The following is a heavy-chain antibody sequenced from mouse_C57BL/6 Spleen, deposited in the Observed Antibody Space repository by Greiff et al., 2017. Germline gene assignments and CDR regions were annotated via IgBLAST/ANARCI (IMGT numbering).Heavy chain of an antibody. Sequence: VQLQQSGAELVRPGASVKLSCTASGFNIKDDYMHWVKQRPEQGLEWIGWIDPENGDTEYASKFQGKATITADTSSNTAYLQLSSLTSEDTAVYYCTTKGGAYYSNLRLSYYFDYWGQGTTLTVSS. D-gene: IGHD2-5*01. CDR1: GFNIKDDY. CDR3: TTKGGAYYSNLRLSYYFDY. V-gene: IGHV14-4*01. CDR2: IDPENGDT. J-gene: IGHJ2*01.